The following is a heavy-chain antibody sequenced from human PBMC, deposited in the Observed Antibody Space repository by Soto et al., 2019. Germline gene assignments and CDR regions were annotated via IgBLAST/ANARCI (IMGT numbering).Heavy chain of an antibody. Sequence: GESLKIFCKGSGYSFTSYWIGWVRQMPGKGLEWMGIIYPGDSDTRYSPSFQGQVTISADKSIGTAYLQWSSLKASDTAMYYCARPTRDGYNSDYFDYWGQGTLVTVSS. CDR3: ARPTRDGYNSDYFDY. J-gene: IGHJ4*02. CDR1: GYSFTSYW. D-gene: IGHD5-12*01. CDR2: IYPGDSDT. V-gene: IGHV5-51*01.